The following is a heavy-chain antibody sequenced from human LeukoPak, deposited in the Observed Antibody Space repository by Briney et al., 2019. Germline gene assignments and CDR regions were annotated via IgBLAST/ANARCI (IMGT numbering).Heavy chain of an antibody. J-gene: IGHJ4*02. V-gene: IGHV3-48*02. D-gene: IGHD4-23*01. Sequence: GGSLRLSCAASGFTFSAYNMNWVRQAPGKGLEWISYISSGSGAMYYADSVKGRFTISRDNAKNSLYLQMNGLRDEDTAEYYCARVGSGGISGGDYWGQGTLVTVSS. CDR2: ISSGSGAM. CDR3: ARVGSGGISGGDY. CDR1: GFTFSAYN.